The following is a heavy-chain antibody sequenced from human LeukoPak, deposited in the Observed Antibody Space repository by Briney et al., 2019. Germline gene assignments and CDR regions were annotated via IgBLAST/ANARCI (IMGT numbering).Heavy chain of an antibody. D-gene: IGHD2-2*01. Sequence: PSETLSLTCAVDGGSFSGYYWSLIRQPPGKGLEWIGEINHSGSTNYNPSLKSRVTISVDTSKNQFSLKLSSVTAADTAVYYCARGLKGSSTSCYGYWGQGTLVTVSS. CDR3: ARGLKGSSTSCYGY. CDR1: GGSFSGYY. J-gene: IGHJ4*02. CDR2: INHSGST. V-gene: IGHV4-34*01.